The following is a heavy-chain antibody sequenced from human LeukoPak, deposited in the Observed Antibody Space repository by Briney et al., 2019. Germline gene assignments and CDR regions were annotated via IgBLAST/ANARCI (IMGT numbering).Heavy chain of an antibody. J-gene: IGHJ2*01. V-gene: IGHV4-30-2*01. CDR3: ARVGGDYADWYFDL. D-gene: IGHD4-17*01. CDR2: IYHSGST. Sequence: SQTLSPTCAVSGASISSGGYSWSWLRQPPWNGLEWTRYIYHSGSTYYNPSLKSRVTISVDRSKNQFSLKLSSVTAADTAVYYCARVGGDYADWYFDLWGRGTLVTVSS. CDR1: GASISSGGYS.